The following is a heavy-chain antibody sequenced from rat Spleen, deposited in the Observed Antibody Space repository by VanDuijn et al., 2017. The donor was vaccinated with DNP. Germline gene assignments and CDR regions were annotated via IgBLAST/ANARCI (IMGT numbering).Heavy chain of an antibody. CDR2: IKAKSNDYAT. Sequence: EVQFLESGGGLVQPGNSLKLSCAGSGFTFSSAWMYWYRQFPEKRLEWVARIKAKSNDYATDYIQSVKGRFTISRDDSKSSIYLQMNNLKEEDTAIYYCVWRSWEVDYWGQGVMITVSS. CDR1: GFTFSSAW. D-gene: IGHD5-1*01. V-gene: IGHV6-6*01. J-gene: IGHJ2*01. CDR3: VWRSWEVDY.